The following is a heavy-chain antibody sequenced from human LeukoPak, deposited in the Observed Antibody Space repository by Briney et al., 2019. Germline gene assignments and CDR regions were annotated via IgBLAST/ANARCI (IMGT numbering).Heavy chain of an antibody. CDR3: ARDMSTRVTPISYAIDV. D-gene: IGHD4-23*01. V-gene: IGHV1-18*01. J-gene: IGHJ3*01. CDR2: ISTYNGDT. Sequence: ASVKVSCKASGYSFTSYGISWVRQAPGQGLEWMGWISTYNGDTNYAQKLQGRVTMTTDTSTSTAYMDLRSLRSDDTAVYYCARDMSTRVTPISYAIDVWGQGTMVTVSS. CDR1: GYSFTSYG.